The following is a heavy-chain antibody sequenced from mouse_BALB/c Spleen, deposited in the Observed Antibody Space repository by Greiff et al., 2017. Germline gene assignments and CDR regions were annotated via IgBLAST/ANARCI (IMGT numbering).Heavy chain of an antibody. J-gene: IGHJ2*01. CDR1: GFTFSSYG. D-gene: IGHD4-1*01. Sequence: EVQRVESGGGLVQPGGSLKLSCAASGFTFSSYGMSWVRQTPDKRLELVATINSNGGSTYYPDSVKGRFTISRDNAKNTLYLQMSSLKSEDTAMYYCARSWVLYFDYWGQGTTLTVSS. CDR2: INSNGGST. V-gene: IGHV5-6-3*01. CDR3: ARSWVLYFDY.